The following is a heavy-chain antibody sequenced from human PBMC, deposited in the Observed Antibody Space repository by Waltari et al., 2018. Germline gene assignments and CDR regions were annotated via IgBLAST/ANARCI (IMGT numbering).Heavy chain of an antibody. J-gene: IGHJ4*02. D-gene: IGHD6-19*01. CDR2: MWHGGST. Sequence: QVQLQESGPGLVKPSETLSLTCAVSGYSNSSGSYWGWIRQPPGKGLEWIGTMWHGGSTYYTPSLKSRGSISMDTSKNQFSLKLNSVTAADTAVYYCARNSSGWSFDSWGQGTLVTVSS. CDR3: ARNSSGWSFDS. CDR1: GYSNSSGSY. V-gene: IGHV4-38-2*01.